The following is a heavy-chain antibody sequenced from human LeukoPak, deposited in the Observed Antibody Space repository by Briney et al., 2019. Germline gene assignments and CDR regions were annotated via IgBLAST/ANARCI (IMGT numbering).Heavy chain of an antibody. CDR1: GFSFSSYG. Sequence: GRSLRLSCAASGFSFSSYGMHWVRQDPGKGMEWEAVISYDGSNKYYADSVKGRFTISRDNSKNTLYLQMNSLRAEDTAVYYCAKEGTSLYYFDYWGQGTLVTVSS. V-gene: IGHV3-30*18. J-gene: IGHJ4*02. CDR2: ISYDGSNK. CDR3: AKEGTSLYYFDY. D-gene: IGHD1-1*01.